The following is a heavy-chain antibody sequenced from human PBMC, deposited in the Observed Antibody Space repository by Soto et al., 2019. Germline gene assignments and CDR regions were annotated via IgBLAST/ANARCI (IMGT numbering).Heavy chain of an antibody. J-gene: IGHJ3*02. CDR2: ISSDGDNK. CDR3: TNTRLVIAVAGTAFDI. D-gene: IGHD6-19*01. CDR1: GFSFSSYG. V-gene: IGHV3-30*18. Sequence: QVQLVESGGGVVQPGRSLRLSCAASGFSFSSYGMHWVRQAPGKGLEWVATISSDGDNKYYVDSVKGRFTISRDNSKNTLSLHMNSLTPEDTAVYYCTNTRLVIAVAGTAFDIWGQGTMVTVSS.